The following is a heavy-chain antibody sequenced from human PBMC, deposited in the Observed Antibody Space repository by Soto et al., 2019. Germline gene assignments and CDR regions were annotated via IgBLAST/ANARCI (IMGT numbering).Heavy chain of an antibody. CDR3: ARVWSTVTVLGWFDP. D-gene: IGHD4-4*01. CDR1: GGTFSSYA. CDR2: IIPIFGTA. V-gene: IGHV1-69*12. Sequence: QVQLVQSGAEVKKPGSSVKVSCKASGGTFSSYAISWVRQAPGQGLEWMGGIIPIFGTANYAQKFQGRVTITADESTSTAYRELSSLRSEDTAVYYCARVWSTVTVLGWFDPWGLGTLVTVSS. J-gene: IGHJ5*02.